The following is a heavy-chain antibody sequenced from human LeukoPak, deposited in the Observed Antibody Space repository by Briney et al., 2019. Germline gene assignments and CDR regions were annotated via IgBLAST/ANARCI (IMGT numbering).Heavy chain of an antibody. Sequence: GGSLRLSCAASGFTFSSYSMNWVRQTPGKGLEWVSSISSTGTYIYYADSVKGRFTISRDNAKNSLFLQMNSLRAEDTAVYYCARDRLLDYWGQGTLVTVSS. CDR1: GFTFSSYS. V-gene: IGHV3-21*01. J-gene: IGHJ4*02. D-gene: IGHD2-21*02. CDR3: ARDRLLDY. CDR2: ISSTGTYI.